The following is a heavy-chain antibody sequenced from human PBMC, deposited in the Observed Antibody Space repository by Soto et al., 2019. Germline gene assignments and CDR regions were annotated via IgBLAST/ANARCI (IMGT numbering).Heavy chain of an antibody. V-gene: IGHV1-69*13. CDR2: IIPIFGTA. CDR3: ARGRIVVVVAASRYYYYGMDV. J-gene: IGHJ6*02. Sequence: SVKVSCQASGGTFSSYAIRWLRQAPAQGREWMGGIIPIFGTANYAQKFQGRGTITADESTSTAYMELRSLRSEDTAVYYCARGRIVVVVAASRYYYYGMDVWGQGATDTVSS. D-gene: IGHD2-15*01. CDR1: GGTFSSYA.